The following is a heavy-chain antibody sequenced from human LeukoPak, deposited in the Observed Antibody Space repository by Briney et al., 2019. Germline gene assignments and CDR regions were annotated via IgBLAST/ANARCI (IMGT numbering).Heavy chain of an antibody. Sequence: ASVKVSCKASGYTFTGYYMHWVRQAPGQGLEWMGIINPSAGSTSYAQKFQGRVTMTRDTSTSTVYMELSSLRTDDTAVFYCAKSGLGGAFDIWGQGTMVTVSS. J-gene: IGHJ3*02. V-gene: IGHV1-46*03. CDR1: GYTFTGYY. CDR2: INPSAGST. CDR3: AKSGLGGAFDI. D-gene: IGHD3-16*01.